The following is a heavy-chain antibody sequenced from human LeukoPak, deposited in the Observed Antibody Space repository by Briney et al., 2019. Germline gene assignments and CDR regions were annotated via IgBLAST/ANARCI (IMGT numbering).Heavy chain of an antibody. J-gene: IGHJ3*01. CDR1: GGSISSGGYS. CDR2: IYHSGST. Sequence: SETLSLTCAVSGGSISSGGYSWSWIRQPPGKGLEWIGYIYHSGSTYYNPSLKSRVTISVDRSKNQFSLKLSSVTAADTAVYYCARAGYSYGSDVWVQGTMVTVSS. CDR3: ARAGYSYGSDV. D-gene: IGHD5-18*01. V-gene: IGHV4-30-2*01.